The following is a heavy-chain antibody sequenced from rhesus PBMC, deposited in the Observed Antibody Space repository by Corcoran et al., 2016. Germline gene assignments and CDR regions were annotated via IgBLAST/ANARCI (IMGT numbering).Heavy chain of an antibody. J-gene: IGHJ4*01. CDR1: GGSISCSY. D-gene: IGHD2-21*01. Sequence: QLQLQESGPGLVKPSETLSVTCAVSGGSISCSYWSLSRQAPGKGLEWIGYIYGSGSSTNYNPSLKSRVTLSVDTSKNQLSLKLSSVTAADTAVYYCARDTVLGDWGQGVLVTVSS. CDR2: IYGSGSST. CDR3: ARDTVLGD. V-gene: IGHV4-169*02.